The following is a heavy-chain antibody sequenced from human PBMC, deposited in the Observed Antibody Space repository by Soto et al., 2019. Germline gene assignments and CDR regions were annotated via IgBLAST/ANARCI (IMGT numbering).Heavy chain of an antibody. J-gene: IGHJ4*02. D-gene: IGHD1-26*01. CDR3: AREGRDEWELNYFDY. Sequence: SETLSLTCAVFGGSFSGYYWSWIRQPPGKGLEWIGEINHSGSTNYNPSLKSRVTISVDTSKNQFSLKLSSVTAEDTAVYYCAREGRDEWELNYFDYWGQGTLVTVSS. CDR2: INHSGST. V-gene: IGHV4-34*01. CDR1: GGSFSGYY.